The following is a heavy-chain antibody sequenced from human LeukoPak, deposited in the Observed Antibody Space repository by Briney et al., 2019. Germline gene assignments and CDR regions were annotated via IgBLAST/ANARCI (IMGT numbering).Heavy chain of an antibody. V-gene: IGHV3-30*03. Sequence: GRSLRLSCAASGFTFSSYGIHWVRQAPGKGLEWVAVISYDGTNKYYADSVKGRFAISRDNAKNTLYLQMNSLRVGDTAVYYCARDPRKGDFGYWGQGTLVTVSS. CDR2: ISYDGTNK. CDR3: ARDPRKGDFGY. J-gene: IGHJ4*02. CDR1: GFTFSSYG.